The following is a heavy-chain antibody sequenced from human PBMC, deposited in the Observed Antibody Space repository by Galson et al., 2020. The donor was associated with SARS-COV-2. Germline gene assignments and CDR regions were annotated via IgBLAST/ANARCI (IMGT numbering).Heavy chain of an antibody. J-gene: IGHJ2*01. CDR3: AGQGVNMIVLVTVPGWYFDL. V-gene: IGHV4-38-2*02. Sequence: SETLSLTCTVSGYSVSTTNYWGWVRQPPGRGLEWIGSVYPSGTTYYNPSLQSRVTISVDTSKNQFSLRLDSVTAADTALYYCAGQGVNMIVLVTVPGWYFDLWGRGTLVTVSS. D-gene: IGHD3-22*01. CDR1: GYSVSTTNY. CDR2: VYPSGTT.